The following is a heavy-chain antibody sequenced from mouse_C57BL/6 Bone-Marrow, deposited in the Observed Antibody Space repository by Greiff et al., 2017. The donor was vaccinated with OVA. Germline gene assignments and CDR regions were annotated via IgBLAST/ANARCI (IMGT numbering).Heavy chain of an antibody. Sequence: QVQLQQPGAELVKPGASVKMSCKASGYTFTSYWITWVKQRPGQGLEWIGDIYPGSGSTNYNEKFKSKATLTVDTSSSTAYMPLSSLTSEDSAVYYCARGGYYGSSSYWYFDVWAQGPRSPSPQ. CDR1: GYTFTSYW. J-gene: IGHJ1*03. D-gene: IGHD1-1*01. CDR3: ARGGYYGSSSYWYFDV. V-gene: IGHV1-55*01. CDR2: IYPGSGST.